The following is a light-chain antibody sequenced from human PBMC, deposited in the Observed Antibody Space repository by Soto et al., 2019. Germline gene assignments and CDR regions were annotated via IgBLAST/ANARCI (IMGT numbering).Light chain of an antibody. Sequence: EIVLTQSPATLSLSPGERATLSCRASQSVSSYLVWYQQKPGQATRLLIYGASNRATGIPARFSGSGSGTDFTLTISSLEPEDFAGYYCQQRSNWPLTFGGGTKVEIK. V-gene: IGKV3-11*01. CDR3: QQRSNWPLT. J-gene: IGKJ4*01. CDR1: QSVSSY. CDR2: GAS.